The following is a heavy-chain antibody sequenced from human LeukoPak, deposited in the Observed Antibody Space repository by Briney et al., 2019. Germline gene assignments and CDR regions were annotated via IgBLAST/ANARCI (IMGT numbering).Heavy chain of an antibody. CDR2: ISGSGGST. V-gene: IGHV3-23*01. CDR3: AKDYNYYDSSGSDY. D-gene: IGHD3-22*01. J-gene: IGHJ4*02. CDR1: GFTFSSYA. Sequence: GGSLRLSCAASGFTFSSYAMSWVRQAPGKGLEWVSAISGSGGSTYYADSVKGRFTISRDNSKNTLYLQMNSLRAEDTAVYYCAKDYNYYDSSGSDYWGQGTPVTVSS.